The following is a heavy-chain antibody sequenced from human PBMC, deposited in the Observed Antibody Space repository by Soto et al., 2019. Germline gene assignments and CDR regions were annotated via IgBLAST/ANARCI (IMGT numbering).Heavy chain of an antibody. CDR1: GFTLSDYY. J-gene: IGHJ4*02. D-gene: IGHD3-16*01. Sequence: QVQLVESGGGLVKPGGSLRLSCAASGFTLSDYYMTWIRQAPGKGLEWVSDISISGTTIHYADSVRGRFIISRDNAKNSLWLQMNTLRAEDTAVYYCARFRGDAYYNFWGQGTLVTVSS. CDR3: ARFRGDAYYNF. V-gene: IGHV3-11*01. CDR2: ISISGTTI.